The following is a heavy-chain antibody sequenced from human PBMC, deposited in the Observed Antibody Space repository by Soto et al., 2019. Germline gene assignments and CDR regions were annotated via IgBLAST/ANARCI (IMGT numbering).Heavy chain of an antibody. Sequence: ASVKVSRKASGYTFTSYYMHWVRQAPGQGLEWLGIINPSGGSTSYAQKFRGRVTMTRDTSTSTVYMELSSLRSEDTAVYYCARDRGHSSSWDYFDYWGLGTLVTVSS. CDR1: GYTFTSYY. D-gene: IGHD6-13*01. CDR2: INPSGGST. CDR3: ARDRGHSSSWDYFDY. V-gene: IGHV1-46*01. J-gene: IGHJ4*02.